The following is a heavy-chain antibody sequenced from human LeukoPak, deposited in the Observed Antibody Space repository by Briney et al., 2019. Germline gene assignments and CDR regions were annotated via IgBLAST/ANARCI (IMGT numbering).Heavy chain of an antibody. V-gene: IGHV3-74*01. CDR1: GFTFSNYW. Sequence: GGSLRLSCVASGFTFSNYWMHWVRQPPGKGLVWVSRIYEDGRTTNYADSVKGRFTISRDNAKNTVYLEMNSLSVEDTATYYCIRDFRSADLWGQGTLVTVTS. CDR3: IRDFRSADL. CDR2: IYEDGRTT. J-gene: IGHJ5*02.